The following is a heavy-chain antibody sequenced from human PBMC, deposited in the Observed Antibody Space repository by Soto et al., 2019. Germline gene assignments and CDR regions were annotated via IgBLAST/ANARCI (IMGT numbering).Heavy chain of an antibody. CDR2: INHSGST. J-gene: IGHJ1*01. V-gene: IGHV4-34*01. Sequence: QVQLQQWGAGLLKPSETLSLTCAVYGGSFSGYYWSWIRQPPGKGLEWIGEINHSGSTNYNPSLKSRVTISVDTSKNQFSLKLSSVTAADTAAYYCARGSSVATGYFQHWGQGTLVTVSS. D-gene: IGHD5-12*01. CDR3: ARGSSVATGYFQH. CDR1: GGSFSGYY.